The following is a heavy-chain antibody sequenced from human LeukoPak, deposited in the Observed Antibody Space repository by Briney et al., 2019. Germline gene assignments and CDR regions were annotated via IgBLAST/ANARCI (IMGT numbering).Heavy chain of an antibody. V-gene: IGHV1-18*01. Sequence: GASVKVSCKASGYTFTSYGISWVRQAPGQGLEWMGWISAYNGNTNYVQKLQGRVTMTTDTSTSTAYMELRSLRSDDTAVYYCARVRLVGIAVAGTPDFDYWGQGTLVTVSS. D-gene: IGHD6-19*01. CDR2: ISAYNGNT. J-gene: IGHJ4*02. CDR3: ARVRLVGIAVAGTPDFDY. CDR1: GYTFTSYG.